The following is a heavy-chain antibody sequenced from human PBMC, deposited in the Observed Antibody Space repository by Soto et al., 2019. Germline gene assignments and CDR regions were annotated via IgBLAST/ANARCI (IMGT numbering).Heavy chain of an antibody. CDR1: GFTFSNFW. V-gene: IGHV3-74*03. CDR3: ATLNSFGSDY. Sequence: GGSLRPSFAASGFTFSNFWMHWVRQAPLNGLVWVSRVYSDGSGPMYADSVKGRFTISRDNAKSTLYLHMNSLRPEYKAVYYCATLNSFGSDYWGRGTLVPVSS. J-gene: IGHJ4*02. D-gene: IGHD5-18*01. CDR2: VYSDGSGP.